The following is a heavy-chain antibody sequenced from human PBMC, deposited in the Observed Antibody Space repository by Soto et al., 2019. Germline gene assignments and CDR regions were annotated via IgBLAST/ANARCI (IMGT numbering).Heavy chain of an antibody. CDR2: MNPNSGNT. J-gene: IGHJ5*02. V-gene: IGHV1-8*01. CDR3: ASGRRAEKVFDP. CDR1: GYTFTSYD. Sequence: QVKLVQSGAEVKKPGSSVKVSCKASGYTFTSYDINWVRQATGQWLEWMGWMNPNSGNTGYAQKFQGRVTMTRNTSISTAYMELSSLRSEDTAVYYCASGRRAEKVFDPWVQGTLVIVSS.